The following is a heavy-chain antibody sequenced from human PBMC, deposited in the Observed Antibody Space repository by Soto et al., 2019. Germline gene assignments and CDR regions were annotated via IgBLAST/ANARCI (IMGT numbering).Heavy chain of an antibody. CDR1: GDSMSGFY. CDR2: INYVGRTS. Sequence: SETLSLTCTVSGDSMSGFYWSWILQTPGKGLEWIGYINYVGRTSYYSPSLQSRVTISLDSSKNQFSLILSSVTAADTAVYFCARFRRNYFDYWGQGTQVTVSS. J-gene: IGHJ4*02. V-gene: IGHV4-59*01. CDR3: ARFRRNYFDY. D-gene: IGHD3-10*01.